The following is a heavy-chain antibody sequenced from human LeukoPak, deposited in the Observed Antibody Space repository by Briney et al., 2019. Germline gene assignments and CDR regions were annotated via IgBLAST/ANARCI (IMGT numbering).Heavy chain of an antibody. CDR3: ARANDYGDPLPRYMDV. D-gene: IGHD4-17*01. CDR1: GYSISNGYY. Sequence: SETLSLTCTVSGYSISNGYYWGWIRQPPGKGLEWIGSFYHSGSTYYNPSLKSRVTISVDTSKNQSSLKLSSVTAADTAVYYCARANDYGDPLPRYMDVWGKGTTVIVSS. CDR2: FYHSGST. V-gene: IGHV4-38-2*02. J-gene: IGHJ6*03.